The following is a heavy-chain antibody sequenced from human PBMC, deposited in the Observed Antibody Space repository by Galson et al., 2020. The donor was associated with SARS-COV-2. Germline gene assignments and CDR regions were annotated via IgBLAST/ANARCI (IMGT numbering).Heavy chain of an antibody. Sequence: SVKVSCKASGGSFSNYAFSWVRQAPGQGLEWMGGIIPIVGMTNYAQKFQGRVTITADESTSTVYMELSSLKSEDTAVYYCASGGYNGYVHHAFDIWGQGTMVTVSS. CDR2: IIPIVGMT. D-gene: IGHD5-12*01. CDR3: ASGGYNGYVHHAFDI. V-gene: IGHV1-69*10. J-gene: IGHJ3*02. CDR1: GGSFSNYA.